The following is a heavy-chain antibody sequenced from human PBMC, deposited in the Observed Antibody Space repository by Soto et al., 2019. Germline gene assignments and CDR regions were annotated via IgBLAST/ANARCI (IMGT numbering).Heavy chain of an antibody. D-gene: IGHD1-26*01. CDR2: IIPICGTA. J-gene: IGHJ2*01. CDR1: GGTFSSYA. Sequence: QVQLVQSGAEVKKPGSSVKVSCKASGGTFSSYAISWVRQAPGQGLEWMGGIIPICGTANYAQKFQGRVTITADDSTSTAYMELSSMRSDDTAVYYCAKGGSSTIYNWYFDLWGRGTLVTVSS. CDR3: AKGGSSTIYNWYFDL. V-gene: IGHV1-69*01.